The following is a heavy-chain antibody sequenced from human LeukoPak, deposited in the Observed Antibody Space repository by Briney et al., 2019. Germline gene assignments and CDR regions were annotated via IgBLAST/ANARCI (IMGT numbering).Heavy chain of an antibody. D-gene: IGHD6-19*01. J-gene: IGHJ3*02. CDR2: IYYSGST. CDR3: ARELAVAGTLDAFDI. Sequence: SETLSLTCTASGGSISSYYWSWIRQPPGKGLEWIGYIYYSGSTNYNPSLKSRVTISVDTSKNQFSLKLSSVTAADTAVYYCARELAVAGTLDAFDIWGQGTMVTVSS. V-gene: IGHV4-59*01. CDR1: GGSISSYY.